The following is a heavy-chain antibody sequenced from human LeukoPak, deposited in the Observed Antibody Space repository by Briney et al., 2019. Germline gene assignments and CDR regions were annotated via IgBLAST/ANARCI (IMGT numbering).Heavy chain of an antibody. CDR3: ARDGIAARLGAYYFDY. J-gene: IGHJ4*02. CDR1: GGTFSSYA. Sequence: GSSVKVSCKASGGTFSSYAISWVRQAPGQGLEWMGGIIPIFGTANYAQKFQGRVTITADESTSTAYMELSSLRSEDTAVYYCARDGIAARLGAYYFDYWGQGTLVTVSS. CDR2: IIPIFGTA. D-gene: IGHD6-6*01. V-gene: IGHV1-69*01.